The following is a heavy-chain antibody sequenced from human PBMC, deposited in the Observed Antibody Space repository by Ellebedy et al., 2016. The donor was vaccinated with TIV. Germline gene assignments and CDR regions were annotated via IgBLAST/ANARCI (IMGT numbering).Heavy chain of an antibody. CDR2: IREDGGET. Sequence: GGSLRLSCAASGFTFSGYWMSWVRQGPGKGLEWVANIREDGGETYYVDSLKGRFTISRDNAKNSLYLQMNSLRADDTAVYYCARDKGDDSGSKFDSWGQGTLVTVSS. CDR3: ARDKGDDSGSKFDS. CDR1: GFTFSGYW. D-gene: IGHD6-19*01. J-gene: IGHJ4*02. V-gene: IGHV3-7*03.